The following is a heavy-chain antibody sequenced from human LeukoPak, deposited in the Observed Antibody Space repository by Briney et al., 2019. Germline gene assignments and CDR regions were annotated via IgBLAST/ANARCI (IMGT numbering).Heavy chain of an antibody. CDR3: ARANYYDISGYDY. D-gene: IGHD3-22*01. Sequence: GRSLRLSCAASGFTFSAHGMHWVRQAPGKGLEGVAVIWYDGSNKFYADSVKGRFTISRDNSKNTLYLQMNSLGAEDTAVYYCARANYYDISGYDYWGQGTLVTVSS. V-gene: IGHV3-33*01. J-gene: IGHJ4*02. CDR2: IWYDGSNK. CDR1: GFTFSAHG.